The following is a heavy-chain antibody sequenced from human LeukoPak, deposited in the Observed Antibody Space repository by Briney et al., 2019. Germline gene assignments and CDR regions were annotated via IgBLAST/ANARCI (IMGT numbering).Heavy chain of an antibody. CDR1: GYTFTSYG. D-gene: IGHD6-13*01. Sequence: ASVKVSCKASGYTFTSYGISWVRQAPGQGLEWMGWISAYNGNTNYAQKLQGRVTITRNTSISTAYMELSSLRSEDTAVYYCARSYSSSWDNNWFDPRGQGTLVTVSS. J-gene: IGHJ5*02. CDR3: ARSYSSSWDNNWFDP. CDR2: ISAYNGNT. V-gene: IGHV1-18*01.